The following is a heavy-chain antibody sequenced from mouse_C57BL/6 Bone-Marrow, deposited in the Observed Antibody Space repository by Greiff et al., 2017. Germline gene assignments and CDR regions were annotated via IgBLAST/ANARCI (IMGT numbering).Heavy chain of an antibody. J-gene: IGHJ4*01. D-gene: IGHD1-1*01. CDR3: ARTTTVVATRYAMDY. V-gene: IGHV5-17*01. CDR2: ISSGSSTI. Sequence: VQLQQSGGGLVKPGGSLKLSCAASGFTFSDYGMHWVRQAPEKGLEWVAYISSGSSTIYYADTVKGRFTISRDNAKNTLFLQMTSLRSEDTAMYYCARTTTVVATRYAMDYWGQGTSVTVSS. CDR1: GFTFSDYG.